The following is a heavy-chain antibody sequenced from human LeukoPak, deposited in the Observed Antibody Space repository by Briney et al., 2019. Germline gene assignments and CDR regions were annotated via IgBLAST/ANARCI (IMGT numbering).Heavy chain of an antibody. D-gene: IGHD3-3*01. CDR1: GFTFSSYA. V-gene: IGHV3-23*01. J-gene: IGHJ4*02. CDR3: AKSGYLRIFGLVDY. CDR2: ISGSGGST. Sequence: QPGGSLRLSCAASGFTFSSYAMSWVRQAPGKGLEWVSAISGSGGSTYYADSVKGRFTISRDNSKNTLYLQMNSLRAEDTGVYYCAKSGYLRIFGLVDYWGQGTLVTVSS.